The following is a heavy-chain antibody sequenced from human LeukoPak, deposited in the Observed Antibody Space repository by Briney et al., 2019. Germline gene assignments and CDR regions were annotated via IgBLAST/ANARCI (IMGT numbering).Heavy chain of an antibody. Sequence: PSETLSLTCSVSGGSITSGYYWGWIRPPPGKGPEWIGSIDYSGKTYYMPSLKSRLTVYVDTSKNRFSLKSNSVTAADTAVYYCARHNHGMDVWGQGTTVAVSS. CDR1: GGSITSGYY. D-gene: IGHD1-14*01. CDR3: ARHNHGMDV. V-gene: IGHV4-39*01. CDR2: IDYSGKT. J-gene: IGHJ6*02.